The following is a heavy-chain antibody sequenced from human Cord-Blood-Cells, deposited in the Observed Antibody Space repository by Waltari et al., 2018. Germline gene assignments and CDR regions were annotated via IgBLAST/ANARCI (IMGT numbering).Heavy chain of an antibody. J-gene: IGHJ4*02. Sequence: EVQLVESGGGLVQPGRSLRISCEASAFPYDVYALLWVRPAPGKGLEWVSGISWNSGSIGYADSVKGRFTISRDNAKNSLYLQMNSLRAEDTALYYCAKGPNPYGDYVDYWGQGTLVTVSS. CDR2: ISWNSGSI. CDR3: AKGPNPYGDYVDY. CDR1: AFPYDVYA. V-gene: IGHV3-9*01. D-gene: IGHD4-17*01.